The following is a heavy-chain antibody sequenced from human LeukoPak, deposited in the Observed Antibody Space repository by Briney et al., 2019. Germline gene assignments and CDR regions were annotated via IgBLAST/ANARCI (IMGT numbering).Heavy chain of an antibody. Sequence: SETLSLTCTVSGYSISSGYYWGWIRQPPGKGLEWIGSIYHSARTYYNPSLKSRVTISLDTSKNQFSLKLSSVTAADTAVYYCARGHYYYGSGSYFDYWGQGTLVTVSS. CDR2: IYHSART. CDR3: ARGHYYYGSGSYFDY. CDR1: GYSISSGYY. D-gene: IGHD3-10*01. J-gene: IGHJ4*02. V-gene: IGHV4-38-2*02.